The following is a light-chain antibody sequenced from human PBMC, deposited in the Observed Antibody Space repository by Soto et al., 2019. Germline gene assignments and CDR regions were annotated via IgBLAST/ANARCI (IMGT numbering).Light chain of an antibody. CDR2: EVS. V-gene: IGLV2-14*01. CDR1: SSDVGGYKY. CDR3: SSYTSSSIPFV. Sequence: QSALTQPASVSGSPGQSITLSCTGTSSDVGGYKYVSWYQHQPGRAPTVVIYEVSHRPSGVSNRFSGSKSGNTASLTISGLQTEDEADYYCSSYTSSSIPFVFGTGTKVTVL. J-gene: IGLJ1*01.